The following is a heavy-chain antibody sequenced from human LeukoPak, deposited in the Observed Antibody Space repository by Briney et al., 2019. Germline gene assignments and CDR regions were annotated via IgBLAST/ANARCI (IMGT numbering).Heavy chain of an antibody. CDR1: GGSISSYY. CDR2: IYYSGST. D-gene: IGHD4-17*01. V-gene: IGHV4-59*08. Sequence: SETLSLTCTVSGGSISSYYWSWIRQPPGKGLEWIGYIYYSGSTNYNPSLKSRVTISVDTSKNQFSLKLSSVTAADTAVYYCARLGSSYGDLDYWGQGTLVTVSS. CDR3: ARLGSSYGDLDY. J-gene: IGHJ4*02.